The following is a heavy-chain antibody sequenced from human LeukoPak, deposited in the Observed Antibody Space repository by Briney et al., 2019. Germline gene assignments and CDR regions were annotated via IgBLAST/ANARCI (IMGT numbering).Heavy chain of an antibody. V-gene: IGHV3-21*01. CDR3: VRDPGITLLRGVSRYYYGLDV. Sequence: GGSLRLSCAAPGFTFSSYSMNWVRQAPGKGLEWVSSISSSSSHIYYADSVKGRFTISRDNAKNSLYLQMNSLRAEDTALYYCVRDPGITLLRGVSRYYYGLDVWGQGTTVTVSS. D-gene: IGHD3-10*01. CDR2: ISSSSSHI. CDR1: GFTFSSYS. J-gene: IGHJ6*02.